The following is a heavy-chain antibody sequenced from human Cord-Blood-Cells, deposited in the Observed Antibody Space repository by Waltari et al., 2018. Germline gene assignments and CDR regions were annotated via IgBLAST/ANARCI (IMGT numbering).Heavy chain of an antibody. V-gene: IGHV3-7*01. J-gene: IGHJ4*02. Sequence: EVQLVESGGGLVQPGGSLRLSCAASGFTFSSYWMSWVRQAPGKGLEWVANIRQDGSEKYYVDSVKVRFTISRDNAKNSLYLQMNSLRAEDTAVYYCARELLGDYFDYWGQGTLVTVSS. CDR3: ARELLGDYFDY. CDR2: IRQDGSEK. CDR1: GFTFSSYW. D-gene: IGHD7-27*01.